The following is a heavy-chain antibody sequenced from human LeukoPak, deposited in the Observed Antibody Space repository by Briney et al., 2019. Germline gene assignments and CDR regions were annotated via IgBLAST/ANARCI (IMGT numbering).Heavy chain of an antibody. D-gene: IGHD1-1*01. Sequence: SETLSLTCAVYGGSFSGYYWSWIRQPPGKGLEWIGEINHSVSTNYNPSLKSRVTISVDTSKNQFSLKLSSVTAADTAVYYCARVKLVSFDYWGQGTLVTVSS. V-gene: IGHV4-34*01. CDR1: GGSFSGYY. CDR2: INHSVST. J-gene: IGHJ4*02. CDR3: ARVKLVSFDY.